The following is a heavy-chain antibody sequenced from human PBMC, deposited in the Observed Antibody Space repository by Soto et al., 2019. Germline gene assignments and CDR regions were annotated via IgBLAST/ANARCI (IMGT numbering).Heavy chain of an antibody. J-gene: IGHJ4*02. CDR3: ARFGGSGSPLGGCFDY. D-gene: IGHD3-10*01. CDR2: ISAYNGNT. CDR1: GYTFTSYG. Sequence: ASVKVSCKASGYTFTSYGISWVRQAPGQGLEWMGWISAYNGNTNYAQKLQGRVTMTTDTSTSTAYMELRSLRSDDTAVYYCARFGGSGSPLGGCFDYWGQGTLVTVSS. V-gene: IGHV1-18*01.